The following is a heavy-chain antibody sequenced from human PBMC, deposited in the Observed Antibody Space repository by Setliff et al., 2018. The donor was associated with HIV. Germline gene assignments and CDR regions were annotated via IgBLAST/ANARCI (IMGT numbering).Heavy chain of an antibody. D-gene: IGHD3-3*02. CDR2: IYPSDSDT. J-gene: IGHJ4*02. V-gene: IGHV5-51*01. CDR1: EYSFTSYC. Sequence: PGESLKISCKASEYSFTSYCIAWVRQLPGKGLEWMGIIYPSDSDTKYSPSFQVQVSFSADRSISTAYLEWSSLKASDTAMYYCARMNSAFSTADYWGQGTLVTVSS. CDR3: ARMNSAFSTADY.